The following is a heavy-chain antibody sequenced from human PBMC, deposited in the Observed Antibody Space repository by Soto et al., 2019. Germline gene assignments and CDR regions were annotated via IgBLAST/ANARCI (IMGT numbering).Heavy chain of an antibody. CDR2: IDHSGTT. Sequence: PSESLSLTCTVSGGSITSKYWNWFRQSPEKGLEWIGYIDHSGTTNYNPSLISRVTISADTPTNQFSLNLRSVTAADTAVYYCASRYGPSEFDHWGQGSLVTVSS. CDR3: ASRYGPSEFDH. J-gene: IGHJ4*02. D-gene: IGHD3-9*01. CDR1: GGSITSKY. V-gene: IGHV4-59*01.